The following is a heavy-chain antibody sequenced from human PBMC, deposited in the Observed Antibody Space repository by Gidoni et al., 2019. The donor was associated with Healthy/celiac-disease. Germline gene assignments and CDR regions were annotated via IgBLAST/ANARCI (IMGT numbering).Heavy chain of an antibody. J-gene: IGHJ4*02. CDR2: ISGSGGST. Sequence: EVQLLESGGGLVQPGGSLRLSCAASGFTFSSYAMSCVRQAPGKGLEWVSAISGSGGSTYYADSVKGRFTIYRDNSKNTLYLQMNSLRAEDTAVYYCARKPDTITMIVVVPSYYFDYWGQGTLVTVSS. CDR3: ARKPDTITMIVVVPSYYFDY. D-gene: IGHD3-22*01. V-gene: IGHV3-23*01. CDR1: GFTFSSYA.